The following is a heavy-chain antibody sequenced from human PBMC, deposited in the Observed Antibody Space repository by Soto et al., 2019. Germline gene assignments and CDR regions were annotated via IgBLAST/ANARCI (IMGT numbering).Heavy chain of an antibody. CDR1: GGTFSSYA. Sequence: ASVKVTCKASGGTFSSYAISWVRQAPGQGLEWMGGIIPIFGTANYAQKFQGRVTITADESTSTAYMELSSLRSEDTAVYYCASSVAKYYYYGMDVWGQGTTVTVSS. CDR3: ASSVAKYYYYGMDV. J-gene: IGHJ6*02. CDR2: IIPIFGTA. D-gene: IGHD5-12*01. V-gene: IGHV1-69*13.